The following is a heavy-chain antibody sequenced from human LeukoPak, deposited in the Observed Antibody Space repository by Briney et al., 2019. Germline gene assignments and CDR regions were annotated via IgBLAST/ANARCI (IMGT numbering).Heavy chain of an antibody. CDR3: ARDRGTWNDDGFDY. Sequence: SETLSLTCTVSGYSISSGYYWGWIRQPPGKGLEWIGRIYISGSTNYNPSLKSRVTMSVDTSKNQFSLKLSSVTAADTAVYYCARDRGTWNDDGFDYWGQGTLVTVSS. CDR2: IYISGST. D-gene: IGHD1-1*01. V-gene: IGHV4-38-2*02. CDR1: GYSISSGYY. J-gene: IGHJ4*02.